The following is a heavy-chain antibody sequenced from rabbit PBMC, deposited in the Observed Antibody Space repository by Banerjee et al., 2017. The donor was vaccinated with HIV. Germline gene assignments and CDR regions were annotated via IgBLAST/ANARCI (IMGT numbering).Heavy chain of an antibody. J-gene: IGHJ4*01. V-gene: IGHV1S7*01. CDR3: ARGLTYVYAGYAYGYEGYYFNL. Sequence: QLVESGGGLVQPGGSLKLSCKASGFDFSSYYMSWVRQAPGKGLEWIGYIDPVFGSTYYASWVNGRFTISSHNAQNTVDLQMNSLTAADTATYFCARGLTYVYAGYAYGYEGYYFNLWGPGTLVTVS. CDR1: GFDFSSYY. D-gene: IGHD6-1*01. CDR2: IDPVFGST.